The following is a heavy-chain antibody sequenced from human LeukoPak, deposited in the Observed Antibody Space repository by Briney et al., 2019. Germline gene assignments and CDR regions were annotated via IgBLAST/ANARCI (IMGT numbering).Heavy chain of an antibody. CDR2: IKKDGSDK. D-gene: IGHD4-23*01. V-gene: IGHV3-7*05. J-gene: IGHJ4*02. Sequence: QGTGKRLEWVANIKKDGSDKYYVDSVKGRFTISRENAKNSLYLQINSLRAEDTGVYYCARKTVVGSYFDYWGQGTPVTVSS. CDR3: ARKTVVGSYFDY.